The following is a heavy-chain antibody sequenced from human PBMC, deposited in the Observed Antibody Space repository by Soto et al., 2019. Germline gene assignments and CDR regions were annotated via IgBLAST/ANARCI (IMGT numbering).Heavy chain of an antibody. Sequence: QITLKESGPTLVKPTQTLTLTCTFSGFSLSTSGVGVGWIRQPPGKALEWLALIYWDDDKRYSPSLKSRLTITKDTSKNQVVLTMTNMDPVGTATYYCALPYCSGGSCYIDYWGQGTLVTVSS. CDR3: ALPYCSGGSCYIDY. J-gene: IGHJ4*02. D-gene: IGHD2-15*01. V-gene: IGHV2-5*02. CDR2: IYWDDDK. CDR1: GFSLSTSGVG.